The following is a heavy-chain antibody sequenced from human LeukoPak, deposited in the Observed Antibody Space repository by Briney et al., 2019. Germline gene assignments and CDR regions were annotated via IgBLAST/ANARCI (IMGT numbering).Heavy chain of an antibody. Sequence: ASVKVSCKVSGYTLTELSMHWVRQAPGKGLEWMGGFDPEDGETIYAQKFQGRVTMTEDTSTDTAHMELSSLRSEDTAVYYCATGYRSSTSCYAYDAFDIWGQGTMVTVSS. CDR3: ATGYRSSTSCYAYDAFDI. V-gene: IGHV1-24*01. J-gene: IGHJ3*02. CDR1: GYTLTELS. CDR2: FDPEDGET. D-gene: IGHD2-2*01.